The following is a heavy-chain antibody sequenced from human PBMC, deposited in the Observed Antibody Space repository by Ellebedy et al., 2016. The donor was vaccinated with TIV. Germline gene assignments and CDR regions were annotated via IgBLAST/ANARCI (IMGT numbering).Heavy chain of an antibody. CDR1: GFKFPNYA. D-gene: IGHD5-18*01. J-gene: IGHJ4*02. CDR2: ISGSGSST. Sequence: PGGSLRLSFAASGFKFPNYAMNWVRQAPGKGLEWFSGISGSGSSTYYADSVKGRFTIPRDNSKNTLYLQMNSLRADDTAVYYCAKEKYSYGLESAFDYWGQGTLVTVSS. V-gene: IGHV3-23*01. CDR3: AKEKYSYGLESAFDY.